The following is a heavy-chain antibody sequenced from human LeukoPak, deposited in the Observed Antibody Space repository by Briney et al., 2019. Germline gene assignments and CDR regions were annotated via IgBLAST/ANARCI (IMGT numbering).Heavy chain of an antibody. CDR2: FDPEDGET. Sequence: ASVKVSCKVTGYTLTELYMHWVRQAPGKGLEWMGGFDPEDGETIYAEKSQGRVTMTEDTSTDTAYMELSSLRSEDTAVYYCATGRSSRITIFVPFEYWGQGTLVTVSS. J-gene: IGHJ4*02. D-gene: IGHD3-3*01. CDR1: GYTLTELY. CDR3: ATGRSSRITIFVPFEY. V-gene: IGHV1-24*01.